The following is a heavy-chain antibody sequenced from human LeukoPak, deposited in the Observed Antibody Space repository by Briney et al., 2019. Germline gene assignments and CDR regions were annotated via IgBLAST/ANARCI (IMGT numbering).Heavy chain of an antibody. Sequence: SETLSLTCTVSDDSISDYYRGWIRQPPGKGLEWIGYFHNSGTSTYNPSLKSRVTISADTSKNQFSLKLNSLTTADTAVYYCTRGAGWLIDYWGQGSLVTVAS. D-gene: IGHD3-16*01. CDR3: TRGAGWLIDY. V-gene: IGHV4-59*01. J-gene: IGHJ4*02. CDR2: FHNSGTS. CDR1: DDSISDYY.